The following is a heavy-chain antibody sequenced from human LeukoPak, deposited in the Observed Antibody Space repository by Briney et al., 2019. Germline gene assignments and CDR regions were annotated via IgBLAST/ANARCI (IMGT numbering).Heavy chain of an antibody. D-gene: IGHD1-26*01. Sequence: GGSLRLSCAASGFTFSTYGMHWVRQAPGKGLEWVAFIQYDGSDNYYADSVKGQFTISRDNSKNTLYLQMNSLRPEDTAVYYCAKNRSGSYIDYWGQGTLVTVSS. CDR1: GFTFSTYG. CDR2: IQYDGSDN. V-gene: IGHV3-30*02. J-gene: IGHJ4*02. CDR3: AKNRSGSYIDY.